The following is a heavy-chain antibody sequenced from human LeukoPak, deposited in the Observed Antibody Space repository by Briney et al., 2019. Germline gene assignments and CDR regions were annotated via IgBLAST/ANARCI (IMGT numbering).Heavy chain of an antibody. D-gene: IGHD3-3*01. Sequence: GGSLSPSCAASGFTISSYYMAWVRQAPGEGLGWVSFIFHRGNTDYADSVKGRFTISRDNSKSTLYLQMNSLRAEDTAVYYCAKRGGSVFGVVRTYYYYYMDVWGKGTTVTVSS. CDR1: GFTISSYY. J-gene: IGHJ6*03. V-gene: IGHV3-53*01. CDR3: AKRGGSVFGVVRTYYYYYMDV. CDR2: IFHRGNT.